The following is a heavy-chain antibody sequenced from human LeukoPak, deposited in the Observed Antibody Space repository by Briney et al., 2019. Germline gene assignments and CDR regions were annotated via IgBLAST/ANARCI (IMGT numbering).Heavy chain of an antibody. CDR3: ARPTHRLTVTTALDY. J-gene: IGHJ4*02. V-gene: IGHV1-2*02. Sequence: ASVKVSCKPSGYTFTGFYIHWVRQAPGQGLQWMGWINPKNGATKYSQNFRARVTMTRDTSIDTAYMELSSLTSDDTAIYHCARPTHRLTVTTALDYWGQGTLVTVSS. D-gene: IGHD4-17*01. CDR2: INPKNGAT. CDR1: GYTFTGFY.